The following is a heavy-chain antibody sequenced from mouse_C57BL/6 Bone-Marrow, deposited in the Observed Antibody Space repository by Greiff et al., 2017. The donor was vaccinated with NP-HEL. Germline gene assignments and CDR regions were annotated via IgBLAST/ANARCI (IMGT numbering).Heavy chain of an antibody. CDR1: GFTFSSYG. CDR3: ARRGYLDV. Sequence: EVMLVESGGDLVKPGGSLKLSCAASGFTFSSYGMSWVRQTPDKRLEWVATISSDGSYTDYPDSVQGRLTISRDNAKNTLYLQISSLTSEDTTMYYCARRGYLDVWGTGTAVTVSS. CDR2: ISSDGSYT. J-gene: IGHJ1*03. V-gene: IGHV5-6*02.